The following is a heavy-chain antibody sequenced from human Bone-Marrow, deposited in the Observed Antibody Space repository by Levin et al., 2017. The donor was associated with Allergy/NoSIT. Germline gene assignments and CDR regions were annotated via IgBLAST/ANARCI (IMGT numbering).Heavy chain of an antibody. CDR2: IRSNGARI. J-gene: IGHJ4*02. V-gene: IGHV3-48*03. CDR3: AKALRY. Sequence: GESLKISCAASGFNFSRSEMNWVRQAPGKGLEWVSYIRSNGARIYYAESVRGRFTISRDNAKNLLYLQMNSLRVEDTGVYYCAKALRYWGQGSLVTVSS. CDR1: GFNFSRSE.